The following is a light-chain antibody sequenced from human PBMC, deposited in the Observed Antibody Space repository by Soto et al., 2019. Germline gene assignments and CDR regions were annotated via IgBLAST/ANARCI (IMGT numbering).Light chain of an antibody. CDR2: GAS. J-gene: IGKJ2*01. Sequence: EIGMTQSPATLSVSPGETATLSCRASQRVSNNLAWYQQKPGQAPRLLIYGASTRASGIPARFSGSGSGTEFTLTISSLQSEDFAVYYCQQYNDWPPYTFGQGTKLEIK. V-gene: IGKV3-15*01. CDR3: QQYNDWPPYT. CDR1: QRVSNN.